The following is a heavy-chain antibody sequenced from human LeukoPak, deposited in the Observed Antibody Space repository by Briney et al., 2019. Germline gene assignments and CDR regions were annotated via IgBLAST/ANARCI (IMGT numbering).Heavy chain of an antibody. J-gene: IGHJ5*02. Sequence: PSETLSLTCTVSGGSINSYYWSWIRQPPGKGLEWIGYIYYSGSTNYNPSLKSRVTISVDTSKNQFSLKMSFVTAADTAVYYCARARDGHINNWFDPWGQGTLVTVSS. V-gene: IGHV4-59*01. CDR2: IYYSGST. CDR3: ARARDGHINNWFDP. CDR1: GGSINSYY. D-gene: IGHD5-24*01.